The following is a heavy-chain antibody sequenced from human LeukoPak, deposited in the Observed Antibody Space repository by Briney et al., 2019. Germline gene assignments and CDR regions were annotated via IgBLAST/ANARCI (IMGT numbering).Heavy chain of an antibody. CDR1: GFTFSSYA. J-gene: IGHJ4*02. CDR2: IGGSDGRT. D-gene: IGHD6-19*01. CDR3: AKDLSYSSGWYRDY. Sequence: GGSLRLSCAASGFTFSSYAMSWVRQAPGKGLEWVSAIGGSDGRTYYADSVKGRFTISRDNSKNTLYLQMNSLRAEDTAVYYCAKDLSYSSGWYRDYWGQGTLVTVSS. V-gene: IGHV3-23*01.